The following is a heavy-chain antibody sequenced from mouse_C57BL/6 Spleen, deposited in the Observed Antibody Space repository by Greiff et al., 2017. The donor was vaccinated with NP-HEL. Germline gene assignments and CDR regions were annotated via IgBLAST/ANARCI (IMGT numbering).Heavy chain of an antibody. D-gene: IGHD3-3*01. CDR1: GYAFSSYW. Sequence: QVQLQQSGAELVKPGASVKISCKASGYAFSSYWMNWVKQRPGKGLEWIGQIYPGDGDTNYNGKFKGKATLTAAKSSSTAYMQRSSLTAEDDAVYVCARSTVGDYFDYGGQGTTLTVAS. CDR2: IYPGDGDT. V-gene: IGHV1-80*01. CDR3: ARSTVGDYFDY. J-gene: IGHJ2*01.